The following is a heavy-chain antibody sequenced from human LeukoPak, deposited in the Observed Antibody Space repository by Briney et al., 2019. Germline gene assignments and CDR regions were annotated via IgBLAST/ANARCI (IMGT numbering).Heavy chain of an antibody. V-gene: IGHV1-2*02. J-gene: IGHJ6*02. D-gene: IGHD2-8*01. Sequence: ASVKVSCKASGYTFTGYYMHWVRQAPGQGLEWMGWINPNSGGTNYAQKFQGRVTMTRDTSISTAYMELSRLRSDDTAVYYCARMTDIVLMVYAIPSDYGMDVWGQGTLVTVSS. CDR1: GYTFTGYY. CDR3: ARMTDIVLMVYAIPSDYGMDV. CDR2: INPNSGGT.